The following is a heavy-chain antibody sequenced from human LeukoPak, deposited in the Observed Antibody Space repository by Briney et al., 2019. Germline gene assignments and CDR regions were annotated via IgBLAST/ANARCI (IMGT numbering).Heavy chain of an antibody. V-gene: IGHV3-23*01. J-gene: IGHJ4*02. CDR1: GFTFSSYA. CDR2: ISGSGGST. CDR3: AKDAEVPASLYRYFDY. D-gene: IGHD2-2*01. Sequence: GGSLRLSCAASGFTFSSYAMSWVRQAPGKGLEWVSAISGSGGSTYYADSVKGRFTISRDNSKNTLYLQMNSLRAEDTAVYYCAKDAEVPASLYRYFDYWGQGTLVTVSS.